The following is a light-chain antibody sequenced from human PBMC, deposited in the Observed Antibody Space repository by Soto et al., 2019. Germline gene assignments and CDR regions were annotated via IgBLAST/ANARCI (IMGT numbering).Light chain of an antibody. Sequence: DIQMTQSPSSLSASVGDRVTITCRASQNINNYLNWYQQKSGKAPQVLMYVASSLQSGVPSRFTGGGSGTDFNFTITSLLPEDSATYYCQQSYSVPPTFGQGTKLEIK. CDR3: QQSYSVPPT. V-gene: IGKV1-39*01. CDR2: VAS. J-gene: IGKJ2*01. CDR1: QNINNY.